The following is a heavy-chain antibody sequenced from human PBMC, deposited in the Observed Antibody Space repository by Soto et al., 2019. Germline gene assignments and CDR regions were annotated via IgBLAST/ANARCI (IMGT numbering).Heavy chain of an antibody. Sequence: QVQLVQSGAEEKKPGASLKVSCKASGYTFTSYAIHWVRQAPGQRLEWMGWINAGNGNTKYSQKFQGRVTITRDTAASTAYTELSCLRSEDTAVYYCARSPGAAVDCFDPWGQGTLVTVSS. CDR1: GYTFTSYA. CDR2: INAGNGNT. D-gene: IGHD1-26*01. V-gene: IGHV1-3*05. CDR3: ARSPGAAVDCFDP. J-gene: IGHJ5*02.